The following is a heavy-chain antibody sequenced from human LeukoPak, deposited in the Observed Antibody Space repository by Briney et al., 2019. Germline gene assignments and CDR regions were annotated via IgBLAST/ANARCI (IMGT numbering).Heavy chain of an antibody. Sequence: ASVKVSCKASGYTFTGYYMHWVRQATGQGLEWMGWINPNSGGTNYAQKFQGRVTMTRDTSINTAYMELSRLRSDDTAVYYCARARRDGYNIPFDYWGQGTLVTVSS. CDR2: INPNSGGT. CDR3: ARARRDGYNIPFDY. D-gene: IGHD5-24*01. CDR1: GYTFTGYY. J-gene: IGHJ4*02. V-gene: IGHV1-2*02.